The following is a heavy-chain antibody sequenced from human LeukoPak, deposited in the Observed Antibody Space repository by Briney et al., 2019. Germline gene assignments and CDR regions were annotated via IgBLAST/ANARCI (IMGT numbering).Heavy chain of an antibody. V-gene: IGHV1-69*05. J-gene: IGHJ4*02. CDR2: IISIFGTA. CDR1: GGTFSSYA. Sequence: SVKVSCKASGGTFSSYAISWVRQAPGRGVEWMGRIISIFGTANYAQMFQGRVTITTDESTSTAYMELSSLRSEDTAVYYCARDGYYSLAVDYWGQGTLVTVSS. CDR3: ARDGYYSLAVDY. D-gene: IGHD3-3*01.